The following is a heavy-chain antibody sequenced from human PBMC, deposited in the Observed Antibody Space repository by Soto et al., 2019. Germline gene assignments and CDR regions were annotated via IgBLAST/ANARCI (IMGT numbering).Heavy chain of an antibody. CDR3: ARDVSVTTQDYYYYYGMDV. CDR2: IIPIFGTA. D-gene: IGHD4-17*01. V-gene: IGHV1-69*12. J-gene: IGHJ6*02. CDR1: GGTFSSYA. Sequence: QVQLVQSGAEVKKPGSSVKVSCKASGGTFSSYAISWVRQAPGQGLEWMGGIIPIFGTANYAQKFQGRVTMTADEXXSXAXXELSSLRSEDTAVYYCARDVSVTTQDYYYYYGMDVWGQGTTVTVSS.